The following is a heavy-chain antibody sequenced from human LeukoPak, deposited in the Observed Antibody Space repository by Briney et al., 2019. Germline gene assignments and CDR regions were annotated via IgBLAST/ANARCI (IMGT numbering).Heavy chain of an antibody. V-gene: IGHV4-59*01. J-gene: IGHJ5*02. CDR2: IYYSGST. CDR1: GGSISSYY. D-gene: IGHD3-22*01. Sequence: ASETLSLTCTVSGGSISSYYWSWIRQPPGKGLEWIGYIYYSGSTNYNPSLKSRVTISVDTSKNQFSVKLSSVTAADTAVYYCARTGGYYDSPDHWGQGTLVTVSS. CDR3: ARTGGYYDSPDH.